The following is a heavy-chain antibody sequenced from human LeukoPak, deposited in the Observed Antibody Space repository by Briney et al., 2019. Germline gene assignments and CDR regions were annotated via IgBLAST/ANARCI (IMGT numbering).Heavy chain of an antibody. CDR1: GFTFSIYA. Sequence: TGGPLRLFCAASGFTFSIYAMSWVRQAPGKGREWVXXVSGGGLSTSYEDTVKGRFPISRDNSKNTLYLQMNSLRAEDTAVYYCAKLSHPYTGTYYFDYWGQGTLVTVSS. J-gene: IGHJ4*02. CDR3: AKLSHPYTGTYYFDY. V-gene: IGHV3-23*01. CDR2: VSGGGLST. D-gene: IGHD1-1*01.